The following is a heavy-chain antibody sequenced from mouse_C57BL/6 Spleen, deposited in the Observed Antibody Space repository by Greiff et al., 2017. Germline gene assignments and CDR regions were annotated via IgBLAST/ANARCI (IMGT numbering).Heavy chain of an antibody. CDR2: IYPGDGDT. CDR3: ARWGLGRGFAY. V-gene: IGHV1-80*01. D-gene: IGHD4-1*01. CDR1: GYAFSSYW. J-gene: IGHJ3*01. Sequence: VKLQESGAELVKPGASVKISCKASGYAFSSYWMNWVKQRPGKGLEWIGQIYPGDGDTNYNGKFKGKAILTADKSSSTAYMQLSSLTSEDSAVYFCARWGLGRGFAYWGQGTLVTVSA.